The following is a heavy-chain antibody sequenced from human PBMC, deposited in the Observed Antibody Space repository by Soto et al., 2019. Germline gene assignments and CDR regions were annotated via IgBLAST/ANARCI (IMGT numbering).Heavy chain of an antibody. CDR2: MSRGGGP. V-gene: IGHV4-4*02. CDR1: GVSIDSDYW. Sequence: QVQLQESGPGLVKASGTLSLKPSGTLSLTCSVSGVSIDSDYWWGWVRQPPGKDLEWLGDMSRGGGPIYNPSLQSGVTISLDKSKNQLSLSLRFMTAADTATYYCARIFGWYAVDSWGQGILVTVSS. D-gene: IGHD6-19*01. J-gene: IGHJ4*02. CDR3: ARIFGWYAVDS.